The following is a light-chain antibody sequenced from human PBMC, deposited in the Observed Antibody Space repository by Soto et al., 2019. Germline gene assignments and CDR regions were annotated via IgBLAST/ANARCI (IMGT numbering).Light chain of an antibody. J-gene: IGLJ3*02. CDR2: EVT. V-gene: IGLV2-14*01. Sequence: QSVLTQPASVSGSPGQSITISCTGTRRDVGGYNYVSWYQQYPGKSPKLLIYEVTHRPSGVSNRFSGSKSGNTASLTISGLQAEDEADYYCSAWDDSLNGPVFGGGTKVTVL. CDR3: SAWDDSLNGPV. CDR1: RRDVGGYNY.